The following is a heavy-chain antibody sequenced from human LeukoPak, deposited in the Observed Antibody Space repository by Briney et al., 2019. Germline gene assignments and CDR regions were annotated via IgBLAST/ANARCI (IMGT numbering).Heavy chain of an antibody. V-gene: IGHV3-23*01. CDR3: AKGGCLDN. Sequence: GGSLRLSCAASGFSFTSYAMSWVRQAPGKGLEWLSRISESDGTTHYADSVQGRFTISRDNSENTLFLQMISLRVDDTAVYYCAKGGCLDNWGQGTLVTVSS. CDR2: ISESDGTT. CDR1: GFSFTSYA. D-gene: IGHD3-16*01. J-gene: IGHJ4*02.